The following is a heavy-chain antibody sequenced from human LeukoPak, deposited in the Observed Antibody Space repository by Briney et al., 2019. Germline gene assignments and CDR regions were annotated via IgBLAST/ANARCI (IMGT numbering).Heavy chain of an antibody. D-gene: IGHD3-10*01. J-gene: IGHJ6*03. CDR1: GGSISSYY. CDR3: ARELPITMVRGVPYYYMDV. Sequence: SETLSLTCTVSGGSISSYYWSWIRQPPGKGLEWIGYIYYSGSTNYNPSLKSRVTISVDTSKNQFPLKLSSVTAADTAVYYCARELPITMVRGVPYYYMDVWGKGTTVTVSS. CDR2: IYYSGST. V-gene: IGHV4-59*01.